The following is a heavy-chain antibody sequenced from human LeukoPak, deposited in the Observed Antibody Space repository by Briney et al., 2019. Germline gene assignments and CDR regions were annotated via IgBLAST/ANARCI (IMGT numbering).Heavy chain of an antibody. CDR3: ARSGEAAEIRLDY. V-gene: IGHV3-53*01. D-gene: IGHD1-26*01. CDR2: IYGGGST. Sequence: GGSLRLSCAASGFTFSNYVMSWVRQAPGKGLEWVSVIYGGGSTYYADSVKGRFTISRDNSKNTLYLQMNSLRAEDTAVYYCARSGEAAEIRLDYWGQGTLVTVSS. J-gene: IGHJ4*02. CDR1: GFTFSNYV.